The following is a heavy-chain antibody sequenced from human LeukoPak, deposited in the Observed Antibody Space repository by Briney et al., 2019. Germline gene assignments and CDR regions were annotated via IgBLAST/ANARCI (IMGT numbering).Heavy chain of an antibody. J-gene: IGHJ4*02. CDR1: GFTLSSYG. CDR2: IQYDGSNK. V-gene: IGHV3-30*02. D-gene: IGHD4-17*01. CDR3: ARDWGATVPNFDC. Sequence: GGSLRLSCAASGFTLSSYGIHWVRQAPGKGLEWVAFIQYDGSNKYYADSVRGRFTISRDNAKNSLYLQMNSLRTEDTAVYYCARDWGATVPNFDCWGQGTLVTVSS.